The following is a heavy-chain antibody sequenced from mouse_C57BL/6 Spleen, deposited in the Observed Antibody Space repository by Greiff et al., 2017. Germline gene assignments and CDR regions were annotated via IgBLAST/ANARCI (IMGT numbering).Heavy chain of an antibody. CDR2: IDPSDSYT. D-gene: IGHD1-1*01. J-gene: IGHJ3*01. V-gene: IGHV1-50*01. Sequence: VQLQQPGAELVKPGASVKLSCKASGYTFTSYWMQWVKQRPGQGLEWIGEIDPSDSYTNYNQKFKGKATLTVDTSSSTAYMQLSSLTSEDSAVYYCAIGSSYGFAYWGQGTLVTVSA. CDR1: GYTFTSYW. CDR3: AIGSSYGFAY.